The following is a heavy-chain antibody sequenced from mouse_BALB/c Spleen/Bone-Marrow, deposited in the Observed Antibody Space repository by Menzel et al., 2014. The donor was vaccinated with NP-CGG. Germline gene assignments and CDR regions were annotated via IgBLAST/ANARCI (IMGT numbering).Heavy chain of an antibody. V-gene: IGHV5-6-3*01. CDR1: GFTFSSYG. Sequence: EVQVVESGGGLVQPGGSLKLSCAASGFTFSSYGMSWVRQTPDKRLELVATINSNGGSTYYPDSVKGRFTISRDTAKNTLYLQMSSLKSEETAMYYCVRGIYGNYVDYFDFWGQGTTLTVSS. J-gene: IGHJ2*01. CDR3: VRGIYGNYVDYFDF. CDR2: INSNGGST. D-gene: IGHD2-1*01.